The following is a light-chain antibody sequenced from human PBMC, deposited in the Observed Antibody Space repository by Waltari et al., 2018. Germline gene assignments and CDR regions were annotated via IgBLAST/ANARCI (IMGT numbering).Light chain of an antibody. CDR2: WAS. V-gene: IGKV4-1*01. CDR3: QQYYTIPPT. CDR1: QSVLNNSIHKTY. Sequence: DIVMTQSPDSLAVSLGERATINCKSSQSVLNNSIHKTYVAWYQHKPGQSPKLLIYWASTRDSGVPDRFSGSGSGTDFTLTISSLQAEDVAVYYCQQYYTIPPTFGQGTKVEIK. J-gene: IGKJ1*01.